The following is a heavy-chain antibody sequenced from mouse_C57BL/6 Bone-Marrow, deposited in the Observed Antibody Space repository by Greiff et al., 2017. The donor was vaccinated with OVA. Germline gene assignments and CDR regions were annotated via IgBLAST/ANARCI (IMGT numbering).Heavy chain of an antibody. CDR2: IDPSASYT. J-gene: IGHJ2*01. D-gene: IGHD2-5*01. CDR1: GYTFTSYW. CDR3: ASGAIVTPYCFDY. Sequence: QVQLQQPGAELVMPGASVKLSCKASGYTFTSYWMHWVKQRPGPGLEWIGEIDPSASYTKYNQKFKGKSTLTVEKSSSTAYMQLSSLTSEDSAVYYCASGAIVTPYCFDYWGQGTTLTVSS. V-gene: IGHV1-69*01.